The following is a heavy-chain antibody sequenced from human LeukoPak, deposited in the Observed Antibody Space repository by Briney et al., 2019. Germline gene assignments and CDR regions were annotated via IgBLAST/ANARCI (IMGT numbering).Heavy chain of an antibody. D-gene: IGHD4-23*01. CDR1: GFTFSSYG. CDR3: AKDRLEYGGGDAFDI. V-gene: IGHV3-30*02. CDR2: IRYDGSNK. J-gene: IGHJ3*02. Sequence: PGGSLRLSCAASGFTFSSYGMHWVRQAPGKGLEWVAFIRYDGSNKYYADSVKGQFTISRDNSKNTLYLQMNSLRAEDTAVYYCAKDRLEYGGGDAFDIWGQGTMVTVSS.